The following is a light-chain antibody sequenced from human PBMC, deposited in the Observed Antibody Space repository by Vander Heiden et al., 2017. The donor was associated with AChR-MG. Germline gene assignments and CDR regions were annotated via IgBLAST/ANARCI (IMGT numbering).Light chain of an antibody. CDR2: LGS. CDR1: QSLLHSNGYNY. Sequence: DIVMTQSPLSLPVTPGEPASTSRRSSQSLLHSNGYNYLDWYLQKPGQSPQLLIYLGSNRASGVPDRFSGSGSGTDFTLKISRVEAEDVGVYYCMQALQTPRTFGQGTKVEIK. J-gene: IGKJ1*01. CDR3: MQALQTPRT. V-gene: IGKV2-28*01.